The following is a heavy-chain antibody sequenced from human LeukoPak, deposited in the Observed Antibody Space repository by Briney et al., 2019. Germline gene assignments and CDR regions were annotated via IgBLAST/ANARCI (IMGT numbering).Heavy chain of an antibody. Sequence: GGSLRLSCAASGFTFSSYGMHWVRQAPGKGLEWVAYIQYDGSNEQYADSVKGRFSISRDSSKNILYLQMNSLRAEDTAVYYCARTRITMVRGVIIRFDYWGQGTLVTVSS. CDR2: IQYDGSNE. V-gene: IGHV3-30*02. CDR1: GFTFSSYG. D-gene: IGHD3-10*01. J-gene: IGHJ4*02. CDR3: ARTRITMVRGVIIRFDY.